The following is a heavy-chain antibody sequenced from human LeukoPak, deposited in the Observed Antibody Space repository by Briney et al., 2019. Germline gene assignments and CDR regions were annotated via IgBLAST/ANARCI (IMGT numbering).Heavy chain of an antibody. CDR2: INSDGSWT. CDR1: GFTFDDNA. CDR3: VSFYETH. Sequence: GGSLRLSCAASGFTFDDNAMHWVRQAPGKGLVWVSHINSDGSWTSYADSVKGRFTISKDNAKNTVYLQMNNLRAEDTAVYYCVSFYETHWGRGTLVTVSS. J-gene: IGHJ4*02. V-gene: IGHV3-74*01. D-gene: IGHD2/OR15-2a*01.